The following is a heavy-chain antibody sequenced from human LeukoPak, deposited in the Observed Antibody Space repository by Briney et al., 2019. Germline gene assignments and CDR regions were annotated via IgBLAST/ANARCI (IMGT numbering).Heavy chain of an antibody. D-gene: IGHD4-23*01. V-gene: IGHV3-74*01. CDR3: ARDPPYGGNSEEADY. Sequence: GRSLRLSCAASGFTFSSYWMHWVRQAPGKGLVWVSRINSDGSSTSYADSVKGRFTISRDNAKNTLYLQMNSLRAEDTAVYYCARDPPYGGNSEEADYWGQGTLVTVSS. J-gene: IGHJ4*02. CDR1: GFTFSSYW. CDR2: INSDGSST.